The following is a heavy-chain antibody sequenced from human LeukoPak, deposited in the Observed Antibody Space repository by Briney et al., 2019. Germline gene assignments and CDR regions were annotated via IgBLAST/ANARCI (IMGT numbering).Heavy chain of an antibody. CDR3: TRSPDIDILTGYSRYYFDY. Sequence: GESLKISCKGSGYSFTSYWIGWVRQMPGKGLEWMGIIHPGDSDTRYSPSFQGQVTISADKSISTANLQWSSLKASDTAIYYCTRSPDIDILTGYSRYYFDYWGQGTLVTVSS. CDR1: GYSFTSYW. CDR2: IHPGDSDT. V-gene: IGHV5-51*01. J-gene: IGHJ4*02. D-gene: IGHD3-9*01.